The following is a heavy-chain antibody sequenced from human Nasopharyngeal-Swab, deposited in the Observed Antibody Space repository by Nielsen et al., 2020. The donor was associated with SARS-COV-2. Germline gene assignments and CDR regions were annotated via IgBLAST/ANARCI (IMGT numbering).Heavy chain of an antibody. D-gene: IGHD3-22*01. CDR2: IYYRGST. V-gene: IGHV4-30-4*01. J-gene: IGHJ5*02. Sequence: PGKGLEWIGYIYYRGSTYYNPSLKSRVTISVDTSKNQFSLKLSSVTAADTAVYYCARDYYDSSGYYGGFDPWGQGTLVTVSS. CDR3: ARDYYDSSGYYGGFDP.